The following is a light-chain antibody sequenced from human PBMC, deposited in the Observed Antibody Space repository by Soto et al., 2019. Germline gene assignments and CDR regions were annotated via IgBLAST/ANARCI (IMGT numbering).Light chain of an antibody. CDR2: GAS. Sequence: EIVMTQSPATLSVSPGERATLSCRASQSVSSNLAWYQQKPGQAPRLLIYGASTRATGIPARFSGSGSGTEFTLTISSLQSEDFAVYYCHQYNTWQYNNWPYPFGQGTKLEIK. CDR1: QSVSSN. J-gene: IGKJ2*01. V-gene: IGKV3-15*01. CDR3: HQYNTWQYNNWPYP.